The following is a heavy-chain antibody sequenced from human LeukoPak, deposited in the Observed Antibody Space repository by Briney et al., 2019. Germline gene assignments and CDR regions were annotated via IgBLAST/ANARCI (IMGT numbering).Heavy chain of an antibody. CDR1: GGSFSGYY. Sequence: SETPSLTCAVYGGSFSGYYWSWIRQPPGKGLEWIGEINHSGSTNYNPSLKSRVTISVDASKNQFSLKLSSVTAADTAVYYCARRGYYYYGMDVWGKGTTVTVSS. D-gene: IGHD3-16*01. CDR3: ARRGYYYYGMDV. V-gene: IGHV4-34*01. CDR2: INHSGST. J-gene: IGHJ6*04.